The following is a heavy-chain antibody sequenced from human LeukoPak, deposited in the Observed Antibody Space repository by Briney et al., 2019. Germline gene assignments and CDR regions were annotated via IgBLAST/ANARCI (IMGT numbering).Heavy chain of an antibody. Sequence: GGSLRLSCAASGFTFSSFGMHWVRQAPGEGLEWVAVMWNDESNKYYADSVKGRFTISRDNSKNTLYLQMNSLRAEDTAVYYCAKSLSSGYYGGFDYWGQGTLVTVSS. CDR1: GFTFSSFG. J-gene: IGHJ4*02. CDR2: MWNDESNK. D-gene: IGHD3-22*01. V-gene: IGHV3-33*06. CDR3: AKSLSSGYYGGFDY.